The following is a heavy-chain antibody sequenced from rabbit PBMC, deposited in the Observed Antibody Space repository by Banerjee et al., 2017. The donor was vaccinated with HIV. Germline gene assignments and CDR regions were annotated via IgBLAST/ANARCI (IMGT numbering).Heavy chain of an antibody. CDR2: IDTGSGST. D-gene: IGHD4-1*01. J-gene: IGHJ4*01. CDR1: GFSLSSYG. Sequence: QEQLEESGGDLVKPEGSLTLTCTASGFSLSSYGISWVRQAPGKGLEWIGAIDTGSGSTYYASWAKGRFTISETSSTTVTLQMTSLTAADTATYFCARRGSDWGDDLWGQGTLVTVS. V-gene: IGHV1S45*01. CDR3: ARRGSDWGDDL.